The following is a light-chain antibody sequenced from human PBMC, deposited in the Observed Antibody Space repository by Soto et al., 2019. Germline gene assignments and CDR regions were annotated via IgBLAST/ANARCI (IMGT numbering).Light chain of an antibody. V-gene: IGLV2-14*03. CDR3: TSNTSSSTYV. J-gene: IGLJ1*01. Sequence: QSVLTQPASVSGSPGQSITISCTGTSSDVGGYNYVFWYQHPPGKAPKLMIYDVTNRPSGVSNRFSGSKSGNTASLTISGLQAEDEADYDCTSNTSSSTYVFGTGTKVTVL. CDR2: DVT. CDR1: SSDVGGYNY.